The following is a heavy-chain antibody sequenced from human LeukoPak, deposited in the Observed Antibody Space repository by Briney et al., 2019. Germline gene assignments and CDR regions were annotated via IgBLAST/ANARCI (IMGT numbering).Heavy chain of an antibody. D-gene: IGHD1-26*01. Sequence: AASVKVSCKASGGTFSSYAISWVRQAPGQGLEWMGGIIPIFGTANYAQKFQGRVTITTDESTSTAYMELSSLRSEDTAVYYCARVDLGATAFDYWGQGTLVTVSS. V-gene: IGHV1-69*05. CDR2: IIPIFGTA. CDR3: ARVDLGATAFDY. J-gene: IGHJ4*02. CDR1: GGTFSSYA.